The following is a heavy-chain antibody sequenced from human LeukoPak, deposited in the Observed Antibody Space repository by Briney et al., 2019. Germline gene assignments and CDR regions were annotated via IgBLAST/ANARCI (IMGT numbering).Heavy chain of an antibody. J-gene: IGHJ1*01. Sequence: GSLRLSCAASGFTFSSYWMSWVRQAPGKGLEWVANVKQDGSEKYYVDSVKGRFTISRDNAKNSLYLQMNSLRAEDTAVYYCARDGHYDILTGYFQDWGQGTLVTVSS. D-gene: IGHD3-9*01. CDR2: VKQDGSEK. V-gene: IGHV3-7*03. CDR3: ARDGHYDILTGYFQD. CDR1: GFTFSSYW.